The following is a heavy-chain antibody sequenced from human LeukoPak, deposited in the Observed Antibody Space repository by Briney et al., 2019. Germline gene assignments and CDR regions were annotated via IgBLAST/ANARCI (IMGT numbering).Heavy chain of an antibody. CDR3: AKWGFDFWSGHFGLDV. V-gene: IGHV1-2*02. D-gene: IGHD3-3*01. J-gene: IGHJ6*02. Sequence: ASVKVSCKASGYTFTAYYMHWFRRAPGQGLGWWGGFNPNSGGTNYAQKFQGRVTMTRDTSITTAYMELSRLRSDDTAVYYCAKWGFDFWSGHFGLDVWGQGTTVTVS. CDR2: FNPNSGGT. CDR1: GYTFTAYY.